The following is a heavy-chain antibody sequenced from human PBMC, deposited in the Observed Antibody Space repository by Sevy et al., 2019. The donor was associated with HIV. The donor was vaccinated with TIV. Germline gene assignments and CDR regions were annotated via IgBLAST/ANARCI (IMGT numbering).Heavy chain of an antibody. CDR3: ARDRAYRGYSGYAYYFDY. D-gene: IGHD5-12*01. CDR1: GGTFSSYA. CDR2: IIPIFGTA. V-gene: IGHV1-69*13. J-gene: IGHJ4*02. Sequence: ASVKVSCKASGGTFSSYAISWVRQAPGQGLEWMGGIIPIFGTANYAQKFQGRVTITADESTSTAYMELSSLRSEDTAVYYCARDRAYRGYSGYAYYFDYWGQRTLVTVSS.